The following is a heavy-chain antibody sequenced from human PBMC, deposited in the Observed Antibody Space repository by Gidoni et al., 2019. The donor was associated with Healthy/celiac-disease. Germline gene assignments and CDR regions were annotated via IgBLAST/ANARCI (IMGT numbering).Heavy chain of an antibody. Sequence: QVQLVESGGGVARPGRSLGLSGAASGFPSSSYAMHWVRQAPGKGLEWVAVISYDGSNKYYADSVKGRFTISRDNSKNTLYLQMNSLRAEDTAVYYCARERGSSGWYYFDYWGQGTLVTVSS. CDR1: GFPSSSYA. CDR2: ISYDGSNK. D-gene: IGHD6-19*01. CDR3: ARERGSSGWYYFDY. J-gene: IGHJ4*02. V-gene: IGHV3-30-3*01.